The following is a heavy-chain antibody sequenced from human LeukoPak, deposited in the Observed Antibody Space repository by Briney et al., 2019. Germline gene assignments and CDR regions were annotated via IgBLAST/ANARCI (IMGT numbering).Heavy chain of an antibody. CDR1: GFTFSDYY. CDR2: ISSSGSTI. CDR3: ARDGGYYYDSSGYYYPAFDI. J-gene: IGHJ3*02. Sequence: GGSLRLSCAASGFTFSDYYMSWIRQAPGKGLEWVSYISSSGSTIYYADSVKGRFTISRDNAKNSLYLQMNSLRAEDTAVYYCARDGGYYYDSSGYYYPAFDIWGQGTMVTVSA. V-gene: IGHV3-11*01. D-gene: IGHD3-22*01.